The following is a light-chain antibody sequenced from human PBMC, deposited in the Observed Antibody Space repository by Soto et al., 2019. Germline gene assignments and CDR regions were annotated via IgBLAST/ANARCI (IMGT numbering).Light chain of an antibody. CDR3: SSYTSSSTLV. J-gene: IGLJ1*01. CDR2: DVS. CDR1: SRDVGVYNY. V-gene: IGLV2-14*01. Sequence: QSALTQPASVSGAPGQSITISCAGTSRDVGVYNYVSWYQQHPGKAPKLIIYDVSNRPSGVSNRYSGSPYGNTPYLTISGLQAEDEADYYSSSYTSSSTLVFGTGTKVTVL.